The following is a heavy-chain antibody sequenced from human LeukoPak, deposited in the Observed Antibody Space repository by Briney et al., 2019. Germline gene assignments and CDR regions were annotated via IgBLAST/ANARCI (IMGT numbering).Heavy chain of an antibody. V-gene: IGHV4-59*08. D-gene: IGHD3-22*01. J-gene: IGHJ4*02. Sequence: PSQTLSLTCTVSGGSISSYYWSWIRQPPGKGLEWIGYIYYSGSTNYNPSLKSRVTISVDTSKNQFSLKLSSVTAADTAVYYCARRRSGAYYDSSGYLDYWGQGTLVTVSS. CDR3: ARRRSGAYYDSSGYLDY. CDR2: IYYSGST. CDR1: GGSISSYY.